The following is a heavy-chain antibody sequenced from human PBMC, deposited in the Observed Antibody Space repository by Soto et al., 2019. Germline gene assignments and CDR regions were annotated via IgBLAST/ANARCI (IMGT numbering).Heavy chain of an antibody. J-gene: IGHJ6*02. CDR3: ARELDGIDV. CDR2: ITSSGGYT. V-gene: IGHV3-11*05. Sequence: GGPLRLSCAASGLTFSDYYMSWVRQAPGKGLEWVSYITSSGGYTKYADSAQGRFTISRDNAKNSLYLQMNSLRAEDTAVYYCARELDGIDVWGQGTTVTVSS. CDR1: GLTFSDYY.